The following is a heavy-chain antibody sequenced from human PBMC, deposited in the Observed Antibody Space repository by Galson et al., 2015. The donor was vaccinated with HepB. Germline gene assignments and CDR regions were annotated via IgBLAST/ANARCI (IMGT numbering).Heavy chain of an antibody. V-gene: IGHV4-59*08. CDR2: IYYSGST. CDR1: GGSISSYY. J-gene: IGHJ3*02. CDR3: ARHGRAYYGSGSYYTNDAFDI. Sequence: SETLSLTCTVSGGSISSYYWSWIRQPPGKGLEWIGYIYYSGSTNYNPSLKSRVTISVDTSKSQFSLKLSSVTAADTAVYCCARHGRAYYGSGSYYTNDAFDIWGQGTMVTVSS. D-gene: IGHD3-10*01.